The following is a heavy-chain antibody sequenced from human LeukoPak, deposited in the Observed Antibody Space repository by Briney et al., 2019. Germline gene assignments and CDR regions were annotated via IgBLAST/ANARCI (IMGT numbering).Heavy chain of an antibody. V-gene: IGHV1-18*01. J-gene: IGHJ5*02. D-gene: IGHD6-13*01. Sequence: ASVKVSCKASGYTFTSYGISWVRQAPGQGLEWMGWINAYNGNTNYAQMLQGRITMTTDTSTSTAYMELRSLRTDDTAVYYCAKEGSSSWYRWFDPWGQGTLVTVSS. CDR3: AKEGSSSWYRWFDP. CDR2: INAYNGNT. CDR1: GYTFTSYG.